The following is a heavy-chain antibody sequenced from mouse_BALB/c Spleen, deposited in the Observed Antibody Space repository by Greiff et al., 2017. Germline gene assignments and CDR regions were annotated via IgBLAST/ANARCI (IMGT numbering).Heavy chain of an antibody. CDR2: IDPETGGT. CDR3: TRLITTRD. CDR1: GYTFTDYE. Sequence: QVQLQQSGAELVRPGASVTLSCKASGYTFTDYEMHWVKQTPVHGLEWIGAIDPETGGTAYNQKFKGKATLTADKSSSTAYMELRSLTSEDSAVYCCTRLITTRDWGQGTTLTVSS. J-gene: IGHJ2*01. V-gene: IGHV1-15*01. D-gene: IGHD2-4*01.